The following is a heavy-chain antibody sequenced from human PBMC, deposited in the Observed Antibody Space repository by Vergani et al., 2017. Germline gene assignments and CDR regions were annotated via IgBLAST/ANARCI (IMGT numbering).Heavy chain of an antibody. CDR1: GFTFSSYA. CDR2: ISYDGSNK. J-gene: IGHJ3*02. Sequence: QVQLVESGGGVVQPGRSLRLSCAASGFTFSSYAMHWVRQAPGKGLEWVAVISYDGSNKYYADSVKGRFTISRDNSKNTLYLQMNSLRAEDTAVYYCAKGESGWLGGAFDIWGQGTMVTVSS. CDR3: AKGESGWLGGAFDI. V-gene: IGHV3-30*04. D-gene: IGHD6-19*01.